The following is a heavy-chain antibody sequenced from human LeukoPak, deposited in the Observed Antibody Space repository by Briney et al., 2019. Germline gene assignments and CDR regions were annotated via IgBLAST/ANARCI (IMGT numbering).Heavy chain of an antibody. CDR3: ARLSLWFGEPSDP. CDR2: IIPIFGTA. V-gene: IGHV1-69*05. Sequence: GASVKVSCKASGGTFSSYAISWVRQAPGQGLEWMGGIIPIFGTANYAQKFQGRVTMTRNTSISTAYMELSSLRSEDTAVYYCARLSLWFGEPSDPWGQGTLVTVSS. CDR1: GGTFSSYA. D-gene: IGHD3-10*01. J-gene: IGHJ5*02.